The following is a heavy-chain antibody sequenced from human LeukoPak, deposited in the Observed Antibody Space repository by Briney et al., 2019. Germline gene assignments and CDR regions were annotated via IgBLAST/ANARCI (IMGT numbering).Heavy chain of an antibody. D-gene: IGHD6-13*01. CDR2: IYSGGST. CDR1: GFTVSSNY. Sequence: GGSLRLSCAASGFTVSSNYMSWVRQAPGQGLEWVSVIYSGGSTYYADSVKGRFTISRDNSKNTLYLQMNSLRAEDTAVYYCARGYSSSWSEYFQHWGQGTLVTVSS. CDR3: ARGYSSSWSEYFQH. V-gene: IGHV3-53*01. J-gene: IGHJ1*01.